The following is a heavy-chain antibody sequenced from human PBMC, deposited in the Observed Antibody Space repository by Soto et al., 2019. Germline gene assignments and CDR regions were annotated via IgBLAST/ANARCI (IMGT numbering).Heavy chain of an antibody. CDR2: INPNSGAT. D-gene: IGHD2-21*01. Sequence: ASVKVSCKTSGYNFISYYIHWVRQAPGQGLEWMGWINPNSGATTYAEKFQGRVTMTRDRSITTAYMELSSLRSDDTAVYSCARDMVSTIGDFDFWGQGTPVTVSS. V-gene: IGHV1-2*02. CDR3: ARDMVSTIGDFDF. J-gene: IGHJ4*02. CDR1: GYNFISYY.